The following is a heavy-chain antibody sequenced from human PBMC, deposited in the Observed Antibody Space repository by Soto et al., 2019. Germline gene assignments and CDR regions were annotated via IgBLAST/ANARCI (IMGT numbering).Heavy chain of an antibody. CDR3: AKDHDLAAAGYYFDY. CDR1: GFTFSSYA. Sequence: GGALRLSCAASGFTFSSYAMHWVRQAPGKGLEWVAVISTDGRDKYHADSVKGRFTISRDNSKSTLYLQMNSLRAEDTAVYYCAKDHDLAAAGYYFDYWGQGTLVTVSS. CDR2: ISTDGRDK. V-gene: IGHV3-30*04. J-gene: IGHJ4*02. D-gene: IGHD6-13*01.